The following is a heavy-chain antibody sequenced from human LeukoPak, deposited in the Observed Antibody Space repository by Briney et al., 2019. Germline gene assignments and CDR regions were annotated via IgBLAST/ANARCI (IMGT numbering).Heavy chain of an antibody. J-gene: IGHJ3*02. D-gene: IGHD3-16*01. Sequence: SVKVSCKASGGTFSSYTISWVRQAPGQGLEWMGRIIPILGIANYAQKFQGRVTITADKSTSTAYMELSSLRSEDTAVYYCARSLLWGAFDIWGQGTMVTVSS. CDR2: IIPILGIA. CDR1: GGTFSSYT. CDR3: ARSLLWGAFDI. V-gene: IGHV1-69*02.